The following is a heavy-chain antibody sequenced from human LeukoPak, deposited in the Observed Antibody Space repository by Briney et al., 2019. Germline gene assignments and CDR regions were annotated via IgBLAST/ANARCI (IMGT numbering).Heavy chain of an antibody. CDR3: ARHTIAGRYSPYYFDY. Sequence: SETLSLTCTVSGGSTGSSGYYWGWIRQPPGKGLEWIGSIYYSGSISYNPSLKSRVTISVDTSKNQFSLKLTSVTAADTAVYYCARHTIAGRYSPYYFDYWGQGTLVSVS. CDR2: IYYSGSI. D-gene: IGHD1-26*01. V-gene: IGHV4-39*01. CDR1: GGSTGSSGYY. J-gene: IGHJ4*02.